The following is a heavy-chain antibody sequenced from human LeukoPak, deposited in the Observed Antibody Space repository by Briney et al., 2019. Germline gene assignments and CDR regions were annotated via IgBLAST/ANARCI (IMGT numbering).Heavy chain of an antibody. V-gene: IGHV3-7*05. CDR3: VSQFWWAAVAGTLDY. D-gene: IGHD6-19*01. CDR1: GFTFSSYW. J-gene: IGHJ4*02. Sequence: GGSLRLSCTASGFTFSSYWMSWVRQAPGRGLEWVANIREDGSEKYYVDSVTGRFTISRDNAKKSLYLQMNSLRAEDTAVYCCVSQFWWAAVAGTLDYWGQGTLVTVSS. CDR2: IREDGSEK.